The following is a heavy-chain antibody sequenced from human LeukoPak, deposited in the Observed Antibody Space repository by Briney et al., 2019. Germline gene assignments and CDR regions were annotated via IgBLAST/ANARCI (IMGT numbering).Heavy chain of an antibody. CDR1: GFTFSSYA. CDR2: ISGRGSDGDT. D-gene: IGHD3-10*01. CDR3: ARTVGRGPGGHFDY. Sequence: PGGSLRLSCAASGFTFSSYAMSWVRQAPGKGLEWVSGISGRGSDGDTYYADSLKGRFTISRDNSKNTVYLQMNSLRAEDTAVYYCARTVGRGPGGHFDYWGQGTLVIVSS. V-gene: IGHV3-23*01. J-gene: IGHJ4*02.